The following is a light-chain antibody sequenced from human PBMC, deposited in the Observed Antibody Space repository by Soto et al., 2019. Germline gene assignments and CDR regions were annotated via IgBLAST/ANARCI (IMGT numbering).Light chain of an antibody. CDR3: QHYNSYSEA. Sequence: DIQMTQSPSTLSGSVGDRVTITCRASQTISSWLAWYRQKPGKAPKLLIYKASTLNSGVPSRFSCSGAGTECTRPISSLQPDDVATDYCQHYNSYSEAFGQGTKVDIK. V-gene: IGKV1-5*03. CDR1: QTISSW. J-gene: IGKJ1*01. CDR2: KAS.